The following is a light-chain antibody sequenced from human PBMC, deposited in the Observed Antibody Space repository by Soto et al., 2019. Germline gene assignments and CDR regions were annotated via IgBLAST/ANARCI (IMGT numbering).Light chain of an antibody. Sequence: QSVLTQPPSVSGAPGQRVTISCTGSSSNIGGGYDVHWYHQLPGTAPKFLIYGDSNRPSGVPDRFSGSKSGTSASLAITGVQAEEEAAYYCRSYDSSLSSWVFGGGTKLTVL. CDR2: GDS. J-gene: IGLJ3*02. CDR1: SSNIGGGYD. V-gene: IGLV1-40*01. CDR3: RSYDSSLSSWV.